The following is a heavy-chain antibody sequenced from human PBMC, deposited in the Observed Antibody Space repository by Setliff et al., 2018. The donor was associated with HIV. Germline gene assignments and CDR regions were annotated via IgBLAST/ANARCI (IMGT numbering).Heavy chain of an antibody. CDR3: ARGGSLDSSGAWFYY. J-gene: IGHJ4*02. CDR1: GYNFIAYY. V-gene: IGHV1-2*06. D-gene: IGHD3-22*01. CDR2: INPVSGGT. Sequence: ASVKVSCKASGYNFIAYYMHWVRQAPGQGLEWMGRINPVSGGTNYAPKFQGRVTMTRDTSISIAYMALTRLRSDDTAVYYCARGGSLDSSGAWFYYWGQGTLVTVSS.